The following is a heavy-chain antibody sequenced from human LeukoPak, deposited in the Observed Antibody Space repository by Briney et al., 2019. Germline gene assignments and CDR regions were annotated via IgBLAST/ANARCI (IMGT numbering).Heavy chain of an antibody. D-gene: IGHD5-24*01. V-gene: IGHV1-2*02. CDR2: INPNSGGT. J-gene: IGHJ3*02. CDR1: GYTFTGYY. Sequence: ASVKVSCKASGYTFTGYYMHWVRQAPGQGLEWMGWINPNSGGTNYAQKFQGRVTMTRDTSTSTVYMELSSLRSEDTAVYYCARVRDGYNDAYDMWGQGTMVTVPS. CDR3: ARVRDGYNDAYDM.